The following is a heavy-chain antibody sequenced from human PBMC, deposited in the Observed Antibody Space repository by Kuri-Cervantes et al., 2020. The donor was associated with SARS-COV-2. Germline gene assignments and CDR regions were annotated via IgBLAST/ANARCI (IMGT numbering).Heavy chain of an antibody. CDR3: ARDGSSWGEFDP. J-gene: IGHJ5*02. V-gene: IGHV1-69*05. Sequence: SVKVSCKASGGTFSSYAISWVRQAPGQGLEWMGGIIPIFGTANYAQKFQGRVTITTDESTSTAYMELSSLRSDDTAVYYCARDGSSWGEFDPWGQGTLVTVSS. D-gene: IGHD6-13*01. CDR1: GGTFSSYA. CDR2: IIPIFGTA.